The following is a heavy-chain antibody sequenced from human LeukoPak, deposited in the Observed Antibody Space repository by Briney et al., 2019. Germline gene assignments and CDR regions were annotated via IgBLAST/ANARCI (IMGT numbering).Heavy chain of an antibody. D-gene: IGHD2-21*02. V-gene: IGHV5-51*01. CDR1: GYSFSSYW. Sequence: GESLKISCKGSGYSFSSYWIGWVRQMPGKGPEWMGVIYPGDSDTRYSLSFQGQVTISADTSISTAYLQWSSLKASDSAMYYCARRCSGNCYSFDYWGQGSLVTVSS. CDR2: IYPGDSDT. J-gene: IGHJ4*02. CDR3: ARRCSGNCYSFDY.